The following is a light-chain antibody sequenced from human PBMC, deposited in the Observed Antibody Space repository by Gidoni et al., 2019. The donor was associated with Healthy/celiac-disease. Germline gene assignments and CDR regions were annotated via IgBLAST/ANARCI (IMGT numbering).Light chain of an antibody. CDR2: WAS. CDR1: KSVLYSSNNKNY. J-gene: IGKJ4*01. Sequence: DIVMTQSPESLAVSLGERATINCKSSKSVLYSSNNKNYLAWYQQKPGQPPKLLIYWASTREAVVPDRFSGSGSGIDFTLTISSLQAEDGAIYYCQQYYSTTLTFGGGTKVEIK. CDR3: QQYYSTTLT. V-gene: IGKV4-1*01.